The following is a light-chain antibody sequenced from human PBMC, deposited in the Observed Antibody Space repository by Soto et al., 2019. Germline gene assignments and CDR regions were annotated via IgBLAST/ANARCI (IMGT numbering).Light chain of an antibody. CDR2: AVS. Sequence: DIQMTQSPSTLSSSVGDRVTITCRASQSLSGRLAWYQQKPGQAPKLLIYAVSTLESGVPSRFSGTGTGSGTDFTLSISDLQADDFATYYCQQYSYYSTFGPGTKVDVK. CDR1: QSLSGR. CDR3: QQYSYYST. V-gene: IGKV1-5*01. J-gene: IGKJ1*01.